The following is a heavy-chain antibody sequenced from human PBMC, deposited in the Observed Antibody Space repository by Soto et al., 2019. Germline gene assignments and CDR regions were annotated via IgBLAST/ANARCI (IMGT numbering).Heavy chain of an antibody. J-gene: IGHJ6*02. CDR2: IYYSGST. CDR1: GGSISSGGYY. D-gene: IGHD2-21*02. Sequence: QVQLQESGPGLVKPSQTLSLTCTVSGGSISSGGYYWTWIRQHPGKGLEWIGYIYYSGSTYYNPSPKSRVTISVDTSKNQFSLQLSSVTAADTAVYYCARVCGGDCHYGMDVWGQGTTVTVSS. CDR3: ARVCGGDCHYGMDV. V-gene: IGHV4-31*03.